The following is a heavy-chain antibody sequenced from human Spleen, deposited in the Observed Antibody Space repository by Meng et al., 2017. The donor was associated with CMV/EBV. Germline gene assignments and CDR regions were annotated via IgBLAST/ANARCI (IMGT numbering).Heavy chain of an antibody. J-gene: IGHJ4*02. V-gene: IGHV3-23*01. CDR2: INGRVYDP. Sequence: GESLKISCATSGFTFSNYAMSWVRQAPGKGLEWVSAINGRVYDPYYAVSVNVRFTISRDNSKNTLYLQMNSLKAEDTAVYYCEMCDFCSGSARPPPVHWGQGTLVTVSS. CDR3: EMCDFCSGSARPPPVH. D-gene: IGHD3-3*01. CDR1: GFTFSNYA.